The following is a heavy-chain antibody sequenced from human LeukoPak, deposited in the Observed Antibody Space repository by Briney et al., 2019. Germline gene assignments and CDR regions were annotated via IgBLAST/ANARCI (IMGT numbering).Heavy chain of an antibody. J-gene: IGHJ4*02. CDR1: GFTFSSYS. V-gene: IGHV3-21*01. CDR3: ARDGLTGTKGGGSYFDY. Sequence: GGSLRLSCAASGFTFSSYSMNWVRQAPGKGLEWVSSISSSSSYIYYADSVKGRFTISRDNAKNSLYLQMNSLRAEDTAVYYCARDGLTGTKGGGSYFDYWGQGTLVTVSS. D-gene: IGHD1-20*01. CDR2: ISSSSSYI.